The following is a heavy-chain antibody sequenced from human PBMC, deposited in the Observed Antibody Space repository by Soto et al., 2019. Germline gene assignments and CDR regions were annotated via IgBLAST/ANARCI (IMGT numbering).Heavy chain of an antibody. CDR3: TTDHILAQRDGYNSYYFDY. CDR1: GFTFSNAW. V-gene: IGHV3-15*01. Sequence: GGSLRLSCAASGFTFSNAWMSWVRQAPGNGLERVGRIQSKTDGGTTDYAAPVKGRFTISRDDSKNPLYLQMNSLKTEVTAVYYCTTDHILAQRDGYNSYYFDYWGQGTLVTVSS. CDR2: IQSKTDGGTT. J-gene: IGHJ4*02. D-gene: IGHD5-12*01.